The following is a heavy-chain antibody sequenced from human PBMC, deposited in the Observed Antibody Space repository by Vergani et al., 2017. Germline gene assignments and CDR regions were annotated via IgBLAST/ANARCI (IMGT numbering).Heavy chain of an antibody. CDR1: GYTFSNYY. V-gene: IGHV1-46*03. J-gene: IGHJ4*02. D-gene: IGHD3-9*01. CDR3: ARGDYCILTGYRY. CDR2: INPSGGHT. Sequence: QVQVVQSGAEVKKSGASVKVSCKTSGYTFSNYYMHWVRQAPGQGLEWMGIINPSGGHTNYAQQFQGRVTMTRDTSTSTVYMELSSLRSEDTAIYYCARGDYCILTGYRYWGQGTLVTVSA.